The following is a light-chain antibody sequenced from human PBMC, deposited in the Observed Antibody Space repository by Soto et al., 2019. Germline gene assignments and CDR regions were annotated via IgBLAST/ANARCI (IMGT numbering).Light chain of an antibody. V-gene: IGKV1-5*01. CDR1: QSISDY. Sequence: DIQMSQSPSSLSASVGDRVAIPCRSSQSISDYLNWYQQKPGKALKLVIYGASSLESGVPSRFSGSGSGTEFTLTIGGLQPDDFATYYCQQFNSYPITFGQRTRLEIK. CDR3: QQFNSYPIT. CDR2: GAS. J-gene: IGKJ5*01.